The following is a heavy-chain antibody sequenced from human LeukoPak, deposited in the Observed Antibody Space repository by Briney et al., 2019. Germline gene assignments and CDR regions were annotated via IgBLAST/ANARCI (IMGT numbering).Heavy chain of an antibody. D-gene: IGHD5-18*01. J-gene: IGHJ4*02. CDR1: GGSISGYY. CDR2: IYYSGSA. CDR3: ARSIQLWLGVDY. V-gene: IGHV4-59*01. Sequence: SEALSLTCTVSGGSISGYYWSWIRQPPGKGLQWIGYIYYSGSAYYNPSLKSRLTISVGTSKNQFSLKLSSVTAADTAVYYCARSIQLWLGVDYWGQGTLVTVSS.